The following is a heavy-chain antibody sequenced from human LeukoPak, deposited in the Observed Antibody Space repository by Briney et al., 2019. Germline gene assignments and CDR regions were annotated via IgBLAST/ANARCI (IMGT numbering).Heavy chain of an antibody. CDR1: GFSLTTSGVG. CDR2: INGIDEK. Sequence: SGPTLVNPTQTLTLTCTFSGFSLTTSGVGVGWIRQPPGKALEWLAFINGIDEKRYTPSLKSRLTITKDTSKNQVVLTMTVMDPVDTATYYCTHRRSDMATVSFDSWGQGTLVTVSS. V-gene: IGHV2-5*01. J-gene: IGHJ4*02. D-gene: IGHD5-24*01. CDR3: THRRSDMATVSFDS.